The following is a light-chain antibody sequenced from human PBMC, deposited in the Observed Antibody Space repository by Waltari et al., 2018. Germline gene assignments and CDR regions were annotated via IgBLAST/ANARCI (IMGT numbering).Light chain of an antibody. CDR1: QGISNY. CDR2: ATS. J-gene: IGKJ4*01. CDR3: QQTYSAPLT. V-gene: IGKV1-39*01. Sequence: DIQMTQSPSSLSASVGDRVTIACRASQGISNYLNWYQQKPGEAPKLLVYATSNLQIGGPSRVSGGGSGTDLTLTISGLQPEDVATYYCQQTYSAPLTVGGGTKVGIK.